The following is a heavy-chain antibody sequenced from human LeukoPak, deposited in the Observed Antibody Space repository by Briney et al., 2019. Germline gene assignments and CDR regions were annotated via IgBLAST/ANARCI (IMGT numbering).Heavy chain of an antibody. D-gene: IGHD3-10*01. J-gene: IGHJ4*02. CDR3: ARDREYGSGVLDY. Sequence: GGSLRLSCAASGFTVSSNYMSWVRQAPGKGLEWVSVIYSGGSTYYADSVKGRFTISRDNSKNTLYLQMNSLRAEDTAVYYCARDREYGSGVLDYWGQGTLVAVSS. CDR2: IYSGGST. CDR1: GFTVSSNY. V-gene: IGHV3-53*01.